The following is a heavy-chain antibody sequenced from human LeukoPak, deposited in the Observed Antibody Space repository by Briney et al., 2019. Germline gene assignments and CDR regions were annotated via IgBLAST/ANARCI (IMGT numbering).Heavy chain of an antibody. D-gene: IGHD2-15*01. Sequence: PGGSLRLSCAASGFTFRSYGMHWVRQAPGKGLVWVSRISSDGTSTTHADSVKGRFTISRDNAKNTLYLQLDSLRAEDTAIYYCASPAWSDALDMWGQGTRVTVSS. CDR3: ASPAWSDALDM. J-gene: IGHJ3*02. V-gene: IGHV3-74*01. CDR1: GFTFRSYG. CDR2: ISSDGTST.